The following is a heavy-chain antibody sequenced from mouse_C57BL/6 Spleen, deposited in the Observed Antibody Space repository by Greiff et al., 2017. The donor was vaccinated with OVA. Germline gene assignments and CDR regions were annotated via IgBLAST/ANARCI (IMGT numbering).Heavy chain of an antibody. CDR2: IDPSDSET. CDR1: GYTFTSYW. CDR3: ARDTTVVATDYAMDY. D-gene: IGHD1-1*01. J-gene: IGHJ4*01. Sequence: QVQLQQPGAELVRPGSSVKLSCKASGYTFTSYWMHWVKQRPIQGLEWIGNIDPSDSETHYNQKFKDKATLTVDKSSSTAYMQLSSLTSEDSAVYYCARDTTVVATDYAMDYWGQGTSVTVPS. V-gene: IGHV1-52*01.